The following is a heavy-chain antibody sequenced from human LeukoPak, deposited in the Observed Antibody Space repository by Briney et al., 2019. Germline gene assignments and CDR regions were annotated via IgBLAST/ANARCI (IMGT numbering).Heavy chain of an antibody. D-gene: IGHD3-10*01. CDR3: ARARNGDYYGSGTYFDY. CDR2: ISSSSSYI. V-gene: IGHV3-21*01. CDR1: GFTFSSYS. Sequence: MSGGSLRLSCAASGFTFSSYSMNWVRQAPGKGLEWVSSISSSSSYIYYADSVKGRFTISRDNAKNSLYLQMNSLRAEDTAVYYCARARNGDYYGSGTYFDYWGQGTLVTVSS. J-gene: IGHJ4*02.